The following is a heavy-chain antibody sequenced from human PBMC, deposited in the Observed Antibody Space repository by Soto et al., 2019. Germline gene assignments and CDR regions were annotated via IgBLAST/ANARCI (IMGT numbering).Heavy chain of an antibody. CDR3: ARPRDDSWPWAWYFDL. CDR2: ISYDGSNK. V-gene: IGHV3-30-3*01. J-gene: IGHJ2*01. D-gene: IGHD3-22*01. CDR1: GFTFSSYA. Sequence: QVQLVESGGGVVQPGRSLRLSCAASGFTFSSYAMHWVRQAPGKGLEWVAVISYDGSNKYYADSVKGRFTISRDNSKNTLYLQMNSLRAEDTAVYYCARPRDDSWPWAWYFDLWGRGTLVTVSS.